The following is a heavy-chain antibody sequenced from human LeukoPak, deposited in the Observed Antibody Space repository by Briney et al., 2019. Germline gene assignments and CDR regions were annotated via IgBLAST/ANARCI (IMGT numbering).Heavy chain of an antibody. D-gene: IGHD3-22*01. CDR2: IIPIFGTA. J-gene: IGHJ6*03. CDR1: GGTFSSYA. Sequence: RASVKVSCKASGGTFSSYAISWVRQAPGQGLEWMGGIIPIFGTANYAQKFQGRVTITADKSTSTAYMELSSLRSEDTAVYYCARGSYYDSSGYYYYYYYYMDVWGKGTTVTVSS. CDR3: ARGSYYDSSGYYYYYYYYMDV. V-gene: IGHV1-69*06.